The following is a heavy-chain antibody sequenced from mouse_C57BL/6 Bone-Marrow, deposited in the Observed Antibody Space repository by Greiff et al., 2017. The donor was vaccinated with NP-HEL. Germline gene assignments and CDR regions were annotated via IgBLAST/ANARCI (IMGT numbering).Heavy chain of an antibody. V-gene: IGHV1-58*01. CDR3: ARRDLDYYGSSYPYWYFDV. D-gene: IGHD1-1*01. CDR1: GYTFTSYG. CDR2: IYIGNGYT. Sequence: VQLQQSGAELVRPGSSVKMSCKTSGYTFTSYGINWVKQRPGQGLEWIGYIYIGNGYTEYNEKFKGKATLTSDTSSSTAYMQLSSLTSEDSAIYFCARRDLDYYGSSYPYWYFDVWGTGTTVTVSS. J-gene: IGHJ1*03.